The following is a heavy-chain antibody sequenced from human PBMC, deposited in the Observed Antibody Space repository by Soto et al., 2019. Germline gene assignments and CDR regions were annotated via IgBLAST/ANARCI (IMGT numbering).Heavy chain of an antibody. V-gene: IGHV1-46*03. CDR2: INPSGGST. CDR1: GYTFTSYY. CDR3: AIVVVVAATKYYFGY. J-gene: IGHJ4*02. Sequence: GASVKVSCKASGYTFTSYYMHWVRQAPGQGLEWMGIINPSGGSTSYAQKFQGRVTMTRDTSTSTVYMELSSLRSEDTAVYYCAIVVVVAATKYYFGYGGQGTLVTVSS. D-gene: IGHD2-15*01.